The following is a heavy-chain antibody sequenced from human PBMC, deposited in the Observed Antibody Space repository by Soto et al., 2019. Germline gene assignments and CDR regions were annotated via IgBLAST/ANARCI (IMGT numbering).Heavy chain of an antibody. V-gene: IGHV3-30*18. J-gene: IGHJ4*02. CDR1: GFTFSTYG. Sequence: VQLVESGGGVVQPGRSLRLSCAASGFTFSTYGMHWVRQAPGKGLEWVAVISYDGSNKYYADSVKGRFTISRDNSKNTLYLQMNSLRAEDTAVYYCAKDGNSLIYYYDSSGYYYGQDYWGQGTLVTVSS. CDR3: AKDGNSLIYYYDSSGYYYGQDY. CDR2: ISYDGSNK. D-gene: IGHD3-22*01.